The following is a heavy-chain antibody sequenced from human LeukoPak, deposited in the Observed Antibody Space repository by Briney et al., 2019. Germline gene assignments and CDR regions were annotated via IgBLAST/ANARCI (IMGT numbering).Heavy chain of an antibody. D-gene: IGHD4-11*01. Sequence: PGGSLRLSCAASGFTFSTYEMNWVRQAPGRGLEWVSYISSSGSPIHYAHSVKGRFTISRDNSKNTLYLQMNSLRAEDTAVYYCVTGAYYSSDYWGQGALVIVSS. V-gene: IGHV3-48*03. CDR1: GFTFSTYE. CDR2: ISSSGSPI. J-gene: IGHJ4*02. CDR3: VTGAYYSSDY.